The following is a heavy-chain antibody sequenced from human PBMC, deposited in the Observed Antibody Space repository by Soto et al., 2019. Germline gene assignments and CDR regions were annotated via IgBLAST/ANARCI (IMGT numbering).Heavy chain of an antibody. CDR1: GVTFSSYG. J-gene: IGHJ4*02. CDR3: AKDLNVYSGPIDY. Sequence: GGSLRLSCAASGVTFSSYGMHWVRQAPGKGLEWVAVISYDGSNKYYADSVKGRFTISRDNSKNTLYLQMNSLRAEDTAVYYCAKDLNVYSGPIDYWGQGTLVTVSS. D-gene: IGHD1-26*01. CDR2: ISYDGSNK. V-gene: IGHV3-30*18.